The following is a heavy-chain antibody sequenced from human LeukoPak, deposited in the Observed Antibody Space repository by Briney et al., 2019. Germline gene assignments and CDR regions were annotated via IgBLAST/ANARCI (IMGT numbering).Heavy chain of an antibody. CDR1: GNSINSGYY. Sequence: PSETLSLTCAVTGNSINSGYYWGWIRQPPGKGLEWIGSVYHSGSIYYNPSLKSRVTISVDTSKNRFSLKMSSVTAADTAVYYCARGVLYPYDTSAVSFDYWGQGTLVTVSS. D-gene: IGHD3-22*01. J-gene: IGHJ4*02. V-gene: IGHV4-38-2*01. CDR3: ARGVLYPYDTSAVSFDY. CDR2: VYHSGSI.